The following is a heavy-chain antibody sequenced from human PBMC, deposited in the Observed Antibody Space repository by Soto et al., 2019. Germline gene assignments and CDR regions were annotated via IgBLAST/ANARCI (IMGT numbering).Heavy chain of an antibody. Sequence: GASMKVYSKTSGYNISAHFIHWVRQAPGQGLEWMGWVNPTNGDTNCTQKFQGRVTMTRDTSITTAYMELKSLRYDDTAVYFCAKLLPYRTSAGQLYYG. D-gene: IGHD6-6*01. CDR3: AKLLPYRTSAGQLYYG. CDR2: VNPTNGDT. V-gene: IGHV1-2*02. CDR1: GYNISAHF. J-gene: IGHJ6*01.